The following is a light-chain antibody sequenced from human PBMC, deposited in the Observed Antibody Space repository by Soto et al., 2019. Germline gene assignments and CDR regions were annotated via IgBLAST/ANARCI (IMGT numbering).Light chain of an antibody. Sequence: DIQMTQSPSTLSGSVGDRVTITCRASQTISSWLACYQQKPCKAPKRLIYKASTLTSWVPSRFSGGGSGTEFTLTFSSLQHDDFATYSCQHYNSYAEAVGQGTKL. CDR1: QTISSW. V-gene: IGKV1-5*03. CDR2: KAS. CDR3: QHYNSYAEA. J-gene: IGKJ1*01.